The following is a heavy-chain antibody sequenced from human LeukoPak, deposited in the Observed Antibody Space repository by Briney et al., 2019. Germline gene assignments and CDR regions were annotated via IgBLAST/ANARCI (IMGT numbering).Heavy chain of an antibody. CDR3: ARGVRFFHYGMDV. CDR2: TYYSGST. Sequence: PSETLSLTCIVSGESINSYYWSWIRQPPGKGLEWIGYTYYSGSTNYNPSLKSRVTISADTSKNQFSLKLSSVTAADTAVYYCARGVRFFHYGMDVWGTGTTVTVSS. J-gene: IGHJ6*04. CDR1: GESINSYY. V-gene: IGHV4-59*01. D-gene: IGHD3-3*01.